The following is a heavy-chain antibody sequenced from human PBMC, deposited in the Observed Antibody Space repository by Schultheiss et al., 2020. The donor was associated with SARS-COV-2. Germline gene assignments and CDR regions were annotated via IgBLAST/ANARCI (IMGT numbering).Heavy chain of an antibody. Sequence: SETLSLTCTVSGGSISSGGDYMSWIRQAPGKGLEWIGEIYHSGSTYYNPSLKSRVTISVDTSKNQFSLKLSSVTAADTAVYYCAREDTATDYYFDYWGQGTLVTVSS. CDR1: GGSISSGGDY. CDR3: AREDTATDYYFDY. J-gene: IGHJ4*02. V-gene: IGHV4-30-2*05. D-gene: IGHD5-18*01. CDR2: IYHSGST.